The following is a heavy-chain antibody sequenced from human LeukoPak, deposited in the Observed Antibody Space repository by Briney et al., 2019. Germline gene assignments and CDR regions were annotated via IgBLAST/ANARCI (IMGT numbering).Heavy chain of an antibody. V-gene: IGHV3-74*01. J-gene: IGHJ4*02. D-gene: IGHD2-2*01. CDR1: GITFSSNW. CDR3: GSSSSTCCDY. Sequence: SGGSLRLSCAASGITFSSNWMHWVRQAPGKGLVWVSRINGDGSVTNYADSVKGRFTISRDNAKNTLYLQMNSLRAEDTAVYYCGSSSSTCCDYSGQGALVTVSS. CDR2: INGDGSVT.